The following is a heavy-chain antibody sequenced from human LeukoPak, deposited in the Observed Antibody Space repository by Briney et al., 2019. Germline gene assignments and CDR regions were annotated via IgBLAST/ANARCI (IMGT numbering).Heavy chain of an antibody. CDR3: AKGVLDYYDSSGYWD. CDR1: GFTFSSFS. J-gene: IGHJ4*02. V-gene: IGHV3-9*01. CDR2: ISWNSGSI. Sequence: GGSLRLSCAGSGFTFSSFSMTWVRQAPGKGLEWVSGISWNSGSIGYADSVKGRFTISRDNAKNSLYLQMNSLRAEDTALYYCAKGVLDYYDSSGYWDWGQGTLVTVSS. D-gene: IGHD3-22*01.